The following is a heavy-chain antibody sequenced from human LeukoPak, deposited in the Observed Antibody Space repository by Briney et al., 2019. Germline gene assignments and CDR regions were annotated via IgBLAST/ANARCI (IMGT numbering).Heavy chain of an antibody. V-gene: IGHV3-66*01. CDR1: GFTVSSDY. D-gene: IGHD2-21*01. Sequence: GGSLRLSCTASGFTVSSDYMSWVRQAPGKGLEWVSVIYSGGSTYYTDSVKGRFTISRDNSKNTVYLQMNSLRAEDTAVYYCARNIPVTRWGYWGQGTLVTVSS. CDR2: IYSGGST. J-gene: IGHJ4*02. CDR3: ARNIPVTRWGY.